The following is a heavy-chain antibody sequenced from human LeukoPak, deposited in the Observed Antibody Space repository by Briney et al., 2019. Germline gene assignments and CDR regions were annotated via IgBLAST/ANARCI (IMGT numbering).Heavy chain of an antibody. J-gene: IGHJ3*02. Sequence: SETLSLTCAVYGGSFSGYYWSWIRQPPGKGLEWIGEINHSGSTNYNPSLKSRVTISVDTSKNQFSLKLSSVTAADTAVYYCARAPPVRIVVVTPGHHDAFDIWGQGTMVTVSS. CDR1: GGSFSGYY. CDR3: ARAPPVRIVVVTPGHHDAFDI. V-gene: IGHV4-34*01. D-gene: IGHD3-22*01. CDR2: INHSGST.